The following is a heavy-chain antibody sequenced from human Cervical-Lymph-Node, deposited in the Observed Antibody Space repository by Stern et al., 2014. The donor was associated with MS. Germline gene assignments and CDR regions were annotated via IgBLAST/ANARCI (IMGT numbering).Heavy chain of an antibody. Sequence: VQLVESGGGVVQPGRSQRLSCAASGFTFSNYGMHWARQAPGKGLEWVEFIWFDGSNKYYSDSVKCRFTISRDNSKNTLYLQMNSLRAEDTAVYYCARALQLKSGHNWFDPWGQGTLVTVSS. CDR2: IWFDGSNK. CDR3: ARALQLKSGHNWFDP. D-gene: IGHD6-13*01. J-gene: IGHJ5*02. CDR1: GFTFSNYG. V-gene: IGHV3-33*01.